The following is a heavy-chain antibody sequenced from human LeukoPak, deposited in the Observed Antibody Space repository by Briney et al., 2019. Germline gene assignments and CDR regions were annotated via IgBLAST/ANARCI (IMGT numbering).Heavy chain of an antibody. J-gene: IGHJ5*02. Sequence: GRSLRLSCAASGFTFSSYNIHWVRQAPGKGLEWVAVISYDGRNEYYTDSVKGRFTISRDKSKNTLYLQMNSLRAEDTAVYHCAREHTSGWYDHWGQGTLVTVSS. V-gene: IGHV3-30*04. CDR2: ISYDGRNE. CDR3: AREHTSGWYDH. CDR1: GFTFSSYN. D-gene: IGHD6-19*01.